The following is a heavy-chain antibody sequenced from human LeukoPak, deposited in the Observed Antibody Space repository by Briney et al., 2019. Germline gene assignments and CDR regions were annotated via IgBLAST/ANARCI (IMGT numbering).Heavy chain of an antibody. D-gene: IGHD2-2*01. Sequence: PGGSLRLSCAASGFTFSSYAMHWVRQAPGKGLEWVAVISYDGSNKYYADSVKGRFTISRDNSKNTLYLQMNSLRAEDTAVYYCARDRGKRYCSSTSCFRARLVYWGQGTLVTVSS. V-gene: IGHV3-30-3*01. CDR2: ISYDGSNK. CDR3: ARDRGKRYCSSTSCFRARLVY. CDR1: GFTFSSYA. J-gene: IGHJ4*02.